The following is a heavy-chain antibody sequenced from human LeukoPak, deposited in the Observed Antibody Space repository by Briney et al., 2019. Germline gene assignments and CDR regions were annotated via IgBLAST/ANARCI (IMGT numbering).Heavy chain of an antibody. Sequence: GGSLRLSCAASGFTFTGSAMGWVRQAPGKGLEWVSSISGTVASTYYADSVKGRFTISRDNSKETLYLQMNSLRADDTAVYYCAKDRGFSGNYCGFDSWGQGTLVTVSS. D-gene: IGHD1-26*01. V-gene: IGHV3-23*01. CDR1: GFTFTGSA. CDR3: AKDRGFSGNYCGFDS. J-gene: IGHJ4*02. CDR2: ISGTVAST.